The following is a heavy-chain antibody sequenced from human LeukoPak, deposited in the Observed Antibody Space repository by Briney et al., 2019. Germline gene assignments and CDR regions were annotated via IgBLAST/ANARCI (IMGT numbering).Heavy chain of an antibody. D-gene: IGHD1-1*01. V-gene: IGHV4-31*03. CDR3: AKALDP. J-gene: IGHJ5*02. CDR1: GGSISSGDYY. CDR2: IYYTGTT. Sequence: SQNLSLTCTVSGGSISSGDYYWSWIREHPVKGLEWIGNIYYTGTTYYNPSLRSRLSISRDTSKNQFFLKLNSVTAADTAVYYCAKALDPWGQGTLVTVSS.